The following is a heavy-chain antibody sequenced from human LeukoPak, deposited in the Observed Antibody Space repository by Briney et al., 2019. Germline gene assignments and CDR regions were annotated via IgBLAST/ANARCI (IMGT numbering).Heavy chain of an antibody. J-gene: IGHJ4*02. CDR1: GFTFDDYA. V-gene: IGHV3-9*01. CDR2: IGWNSGGT. CDR3: VKVTAAGFVDH. Sequence: GGSLRLSCAAPGFTFDDYAMHWVRQAPGKGLEWVSGIGWNSGGTVYADSVKGRFTISRDNAKNSLYLQMNSLGAEDTAFYYCVKVTAAGFVDHWGQGTLVTVSS. D-gene: IGHD6-13*01.